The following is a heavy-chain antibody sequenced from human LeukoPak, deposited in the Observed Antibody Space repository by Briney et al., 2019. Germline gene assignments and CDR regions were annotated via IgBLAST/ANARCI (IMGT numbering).Heavy chain of an antibody. CDR2: ITAYSGNT. Sequence: GASVKVSCKASGYTFSNYAINWVRQAPGQGLEWMGWITAYSGNTKYAQKLQGRVTMTTDTSTSTAYMELRSLRSDDTAVYYCARDGTTVTPDYWGQGTLVTVSS. J-gene: IGHJ4*02. CDR3: ARDGTTVTPDY. CDR1: GYTFSNYA. D-gene: IGHD4-17*01. V-gene: IGHV1-18*01.